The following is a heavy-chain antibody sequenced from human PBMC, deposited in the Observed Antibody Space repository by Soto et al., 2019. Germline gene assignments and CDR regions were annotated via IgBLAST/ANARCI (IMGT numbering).Heavy chain of an antibody. CDR2: IIPMVGTA. J-gene: IGHJ4*02. CDR1: GGTFSTYA. D-gene: IGHD5-18*01. V-gene: IGHV1-69*12. Sequence: QVQLVQSGAEVKKPESSVKVSCKAPGGTFSTYAISWVRQAPGQGLEWMGGIIPMVGTANYGQRFQDRVTITADESTNTVYMELSSLRSDDTAVYFCASGIQLWLRRINTGYSGWGQGTLVTVSS. CDR3: ASGIQLWLRRINTGYSG.